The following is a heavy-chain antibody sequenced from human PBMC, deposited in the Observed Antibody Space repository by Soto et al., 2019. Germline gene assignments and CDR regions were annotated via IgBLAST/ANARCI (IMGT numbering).Heavy chain of an antibody. CDR1: GGSISSSNW. V-gene: IGHV4-4*02. CDR3: ARVRGDYNGNWCDP. Sequence: SETLSLTCAVSGGSISSSNWWSWVRQPPGKGLEWIGEIYHSGSTNYNPSLKSRVTISVDKSKNQFSLKLSSVTAADTAVYYCARVRGDYNGNWCDPWGQGTLVTVS. CDR2: IYHSGST. J-gene: IGHJ5*02. D-gene: IGHD4-17*01.